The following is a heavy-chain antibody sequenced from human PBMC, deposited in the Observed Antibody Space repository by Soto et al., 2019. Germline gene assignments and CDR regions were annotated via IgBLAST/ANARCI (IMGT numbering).Heavy chain of an antibody. CDR3: ARHGPTWVAQVLYFDY. CDR2: ISYSGTT. Sequence: QLQLQESGPRLVKPSETLSLTCTVSGGSITSSHYYWGWIRQPPVKVLEWIGTISYSGTTSYHPSLKSRVTISADTSKNQFSLRLSSVTAADTAVYYCARHGPTWVAQVLYFDYWGQGALVTVSS. CDR1: GGSITSSHYY. J-gene: IGHJ4*02. V-gene: IGHV4-39*01. D-gene: IGHD7-27*01.